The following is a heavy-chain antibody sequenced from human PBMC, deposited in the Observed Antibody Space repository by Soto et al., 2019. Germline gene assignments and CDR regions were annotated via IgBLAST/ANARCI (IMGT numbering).Heavy chain of an antibody. CDR2: IYYSGST. D-gene: IGHD5-12*01. Sequence: SETLSLTCTVSGGSISSYYWSWIRQPPGKGLEWIGYIYYSGSTNYNPSLKSRVTISVDTSKNQFSLKLSSVTAADTAVYYCARSIVATPRIYFDYWGQGTLVTVSS. CDR1: GGSISSYY. CDR3: ARSIVATPRIYFDY. J-gene: IGHJ4*02. V-gene: IGHV4-59*01.